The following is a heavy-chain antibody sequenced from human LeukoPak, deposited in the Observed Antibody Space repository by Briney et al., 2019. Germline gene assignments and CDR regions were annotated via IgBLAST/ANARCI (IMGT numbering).Heavy chain of an antibody. V-gene: IGHV3-21*01. Sequence: PGGSLRLSCAASGFTFSSYSMNWVRQAPGKGLEWVSSISSSSSYIYYADSVKGRFTISRDNAKNSLYLQMNSLRAEDTAVYYCARVSGYDSYYYYYMDVWGKGTTVTVSS. CDR1: GFTFSSYS. CDR3: ARVSGYDSYYYYYMDV. CDR2: ISSSSSYI. J-gene: IGHJ6*03. D-gene: IGHD5-12*01.